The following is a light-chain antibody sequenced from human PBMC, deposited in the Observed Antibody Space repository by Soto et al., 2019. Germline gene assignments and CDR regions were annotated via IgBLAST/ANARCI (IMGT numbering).Light chain of an antibody. Sequence: DIQMTQSPSSPSAAVGDRVTITCRASQTISTYLNWYQQKPGKAPKLLIYAASSLQSGVPSRFTGSGSGTDFTLTISSLQPEDFATYYCQQSHGIPYTFGQGTKLEIK. CDR1: QTISTY. J-gene: IGKJ2*01. CDR2: AAS. V-gene: IGKV1-39*01. CDR3: QQSHGIPYT.